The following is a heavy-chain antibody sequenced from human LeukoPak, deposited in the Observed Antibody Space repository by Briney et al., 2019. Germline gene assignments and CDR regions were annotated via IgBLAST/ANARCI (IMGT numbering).Heavy chain of an antibody. CDR1: GFTFSSYE. CDR2: IGSSDSTT. J-gene: IGHJ4*02. Sequence: GGSLRLSCVASGFTFSSYEMNWIRQAPGKGLEWLSYIGSSDSTTHYADSVKGRFTISRDNAKNSLYLQMNSLRAEDTAVYYCARDDIYGDYPRHWGQGTLVTVSS. CDR3: ARDDIYGDYPRH. D-gene: IGHD4-17*01. V-gene: IGHV3-48*03.